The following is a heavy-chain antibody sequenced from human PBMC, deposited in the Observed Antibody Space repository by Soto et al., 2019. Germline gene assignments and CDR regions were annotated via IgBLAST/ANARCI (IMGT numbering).Heavy chain of an antibody. V-gene: IGHV4-59*01. CDR3: ARGGYYDSSGYSSFDY. CDR2: IYYSGST. CDR1: GGSISSYY. D-gene: IGHD3-22*01. J-gene: IGHJ4*02. Sequence: SETLSLTCTVSGGSISSYYWSWIRQPPGKGLEWIGYIYYSGSTNYNPSLKSRVTISVDTSKNQFSLKLSSVTAADTAVYYCARGGYYDSSGYSSFDYWGQGTPVTDSS.